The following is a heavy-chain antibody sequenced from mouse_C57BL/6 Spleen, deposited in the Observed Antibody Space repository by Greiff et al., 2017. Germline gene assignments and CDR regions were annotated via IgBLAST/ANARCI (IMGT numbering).Heavy chain of an antibody. Sequence: VQLQQSGPELVKPGASVKISCKASGYTFTDYYMNWVKQSHGKSLEWIGDINPNNGGTSYNQKFKGKATLTVDKSSSTAYMELRSLTSEDSAVYYCARAFYYGYDGAYWGQGTLVTVSA. CDR1: GYTFTDYY. J-gene: IGHJ3*01. D-gene: IGHD2-2*01. V-gene: IGHV1-26*01. CDR2: INPNNGGT. CDR3: ARAFYYGYDGAY.